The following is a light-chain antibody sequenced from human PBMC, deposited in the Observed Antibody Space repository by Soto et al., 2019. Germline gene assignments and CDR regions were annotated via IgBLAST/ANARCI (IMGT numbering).Light chain of an antibody. Sequence: EIVLTQSPGTLSLPPGERATLSCRASQSVSSSYLAWYQQKPGQAPRLLIYGASSRATGIPDRFSGSGSGTDFTLTISRLEPEDFAVYYCQQYGSSSETFGQGTKVEIK. CDR2: GAS. CDR1: QSVSSSY. J-gene: IGKJ1*01. V-gene: IGKV3-20*01. CDR3: QQYGSSSET.